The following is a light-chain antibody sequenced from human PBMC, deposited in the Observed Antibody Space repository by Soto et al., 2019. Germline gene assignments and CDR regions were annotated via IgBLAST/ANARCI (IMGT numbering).Light chain of an antibody. CDR3: QQYDDWPWT. Sequence: IVMTQSASPQSGCPGARSTLSCGASRNVGSKLAWYMQKPGQSPRLLISGASTRAADFPARFSGSGSGTEFILTISSLQSEDFAFYYCQQYDDWPWTFGQRTKADIK. CDR1: RNVGSK. J-gene: IGKJ1*01. V-gene: IGKV3-15*01. CDR2: GAS.